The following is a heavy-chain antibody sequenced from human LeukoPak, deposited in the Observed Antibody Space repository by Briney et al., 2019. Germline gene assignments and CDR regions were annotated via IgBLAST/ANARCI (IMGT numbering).Heavy chain of an antibody. J-gene: IGHJ4*02. CDR2: INQDGSEK. CDR1: GFTFSHHW. Sequence: PGGSLRLSCAASGFTFSHHWMNWVRQAPGEGLKWVATINQDGSEKRYVDSVKGRFIISRDNAKNSLFLQMNSLRAEDTAVYYCGRGWPGYTSPLDYWGQGILVAVSS. V-gene: IGHV3-7*01. CDR3: GRGWPGYTSPLDY. D-gene: IGHD5-12*01.